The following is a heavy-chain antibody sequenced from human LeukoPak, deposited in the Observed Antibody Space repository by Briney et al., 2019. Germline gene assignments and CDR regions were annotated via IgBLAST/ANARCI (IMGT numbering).Heavy chain of an antibody. CDR1: GYTFTSYG. CDR3: ARAYYYDSSGYLNKYYYYYYMDV. Sequence: ASVKVSCKASGYTFTSYGISWVRQAPGQGLEWMGWISAYNGNTNYAQKLQGRVTMTTDTSTSTAYMELRSLRSDDTAVYYCARAYYYDSSGYLNKYYYYYYMDVWGKGTTVTISS. V-gene: IGHV1-18*01. D-gene: IGHD3-22*01. CDR2: ISAYNGNT. J-gene: IGHJ6*03.